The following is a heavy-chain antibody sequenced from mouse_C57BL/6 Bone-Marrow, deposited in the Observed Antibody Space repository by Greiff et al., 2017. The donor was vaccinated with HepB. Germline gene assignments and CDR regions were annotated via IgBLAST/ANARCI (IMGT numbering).Heavy chain of an antibody. J-gene: IGHJ4*01. Sequence: QVQLKESGAELVRPGASVKMSCKASGYTFTSYNMHWVKQTPRQGLEWIGAIYPGNGDTSYNQKFKGKATLTVDKSSSTAYMQLSSLTSEDSAVYFCASYYGSSYGAMDYWGQGTSVTVSS. D-gene: IGHD1-1*01. V-gene: IGHV1-12*01. CDR3: ASYYGSSYGAMDY. CDR1: GYTFTSYN. CDR2: IYPGNGDT.